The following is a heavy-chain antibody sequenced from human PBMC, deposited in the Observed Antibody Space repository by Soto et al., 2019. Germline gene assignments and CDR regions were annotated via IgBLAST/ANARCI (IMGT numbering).Heavy chain of an antibody. CDR1: GFTFSSYS. CDR2: ISSSSSTI. J-gene: IGHJ4*02. V-gene: IGHV3-48*02. Sequence: EVQLVESGGGLVQPGGSLRLSCAASGFTFSSYSMNWVRQAPGKGLEWVSYISSSSSTIYYADSVKGRFTISRDNAKNSLYLQMNSLRDEDTAVYYCARDSFRGYYDFWSGYPGGWGQGTLVTVSS. D-gene: IGHD3-3*01. CDR3: ARDSFRGYYDFWSGYPGG.